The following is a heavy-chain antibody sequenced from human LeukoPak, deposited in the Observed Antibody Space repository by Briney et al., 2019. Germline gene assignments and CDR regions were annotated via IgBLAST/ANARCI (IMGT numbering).Heavy chain of an antibody. D-gene: IGHD2-15*01. J-gene: IGHJ4*02. CDR3: ARVTFGYCSGGSCYSLDY. CDR1: GGSISSYY. CDR2: IYYSGST. V-gene: IGHV4-59*08. Sequence: SETLSLTCTVSGGSISSYYWSWIRQPLGKGLEWIGYIYYSGSTNYNPSLKSRVTISVDTSKNQFSLKLSSVTAADTAVYYCARVTFGYCSGGSCYSLDYWGQGTLVTVSS.